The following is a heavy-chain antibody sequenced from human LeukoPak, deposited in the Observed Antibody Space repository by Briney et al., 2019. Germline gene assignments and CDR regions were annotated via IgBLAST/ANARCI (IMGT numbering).Heavy chain of an antibody. CDR3: ARASGLFDY. Sequence: GGSLRLSCAASGFTFSIYGMHWVRQAPGKGLEWVAVIWNDGSNKYYADSVKGRFTISRDNSKNTLYLQMNSLRAEDTAVYSCARASGLFDYWGQGTLVTVSS. CDR1: GFTFSIYG. CDR2: IWNDGSNK. D-gene: IGHD3-10*01. V-gene: IGHV3-33*01. J-gene: IGHJ4*02.